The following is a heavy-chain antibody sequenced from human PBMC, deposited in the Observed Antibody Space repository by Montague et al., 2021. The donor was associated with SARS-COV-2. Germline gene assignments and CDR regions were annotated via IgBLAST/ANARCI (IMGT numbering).Heavy chain of an antibody. V-gene: IGHV4-39*01. Sequence: SXTLSLTCSVSGGSFDSDNFFWSWIRQPPGKRLEWIGVISNGGRTFDNPSLKSRVTISVHTSRNQLSLNVKSVTAADTAVYYCARHRRYDVVTYYPDFWGQGILVTVSS. CDR2: ISNGGRT. CDR3: ARHRRYDVVTYYPDF. D-gene: IGHD3-9*01. CDR1: GGSFDSDNFF. J-gene: IGHJ4*02.